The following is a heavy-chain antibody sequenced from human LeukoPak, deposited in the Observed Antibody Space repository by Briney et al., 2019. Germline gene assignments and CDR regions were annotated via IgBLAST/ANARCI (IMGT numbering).Heavy chain of an antibody. CDR2: ISGSGGST. CDR1: GFTFSSYA. CDR3: GKEWPGYCSGGSCLSDY. Sequence: GGSLRLSCAASGFTFSSYAMSWVRQAPGKGLEWVSAISGSGGSTYYADSVKGRFTISRDNSKNTLYLQMNSLRAEDTAVYYCGKEWPGYCSGGSCLSDYWGQGTLVTVSS. V-gene: IGHV3-23*01. J-gene: IGHJ4*02. D-gene: IGHD2-15*01.